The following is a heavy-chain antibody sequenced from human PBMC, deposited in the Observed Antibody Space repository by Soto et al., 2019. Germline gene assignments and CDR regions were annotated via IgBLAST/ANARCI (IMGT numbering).Heavy chain of an antibody. Sequence: SETLSLTCAVSGGSISSSNWWSWVRQPPGKGLEWIGEIYHSGSTNYNPSLKSRVTISVDKSKNQFSLKLSSVTAADTAVYYCARTHSYTAMGGFDYWGQGTLVTVSS. CDR1: GGSISSSNW. D-gene: IGHD5-18*01. V-gene: IGHV4-4*02. CDR3: ARTHSYTAMGGFDY. J-gene: IGHJ4*02. CDR2: IYHSGST.